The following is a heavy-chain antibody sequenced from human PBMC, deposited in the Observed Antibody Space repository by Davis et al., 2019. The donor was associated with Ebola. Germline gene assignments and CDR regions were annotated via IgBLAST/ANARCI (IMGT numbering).Heavy chain of an antibody. CDR3: ARPWDYSNFYNYYGMDV. D-gene: IGHD4-11*01. V-gene: IGHV5-10-1*01. CDR1: GYSFTSYW. J-gene: IGHJ6*02. CDR2: IDPTDSYT. Sequence: PGGSLRLSCKGSGYSFTSYWISWVRQMPGKGLEWMGKIDPTDSYTDYSPSFQGHVTISADKSISTAYLQWSSLKASDTATYYCARPWDYSNFYNYYGMDVWGQGTTVSVSS.